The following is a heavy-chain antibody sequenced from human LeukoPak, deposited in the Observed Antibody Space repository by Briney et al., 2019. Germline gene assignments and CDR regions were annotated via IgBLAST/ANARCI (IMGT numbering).Heavy chain of an antibody. Sequence: ASVKVSCKASGYLFTAFFMHWVRQAPGQGLEWMGSINPNTGGTKYAQKFQGRVTMTRDTSIRTADMELNRLTSDDTAVYYCARERGAAAGRGKNYVYYGLDVWGQGTTVSVSS. D-gene: IGHD6-13*01. CDR1: GYLFTAFF. CDR3: ARERGAAAGRGKNYVYYGLDV. CDR2: INPNTGGT. V-gene: IGHV1-2*02. J-gene: IGHJ6*02.